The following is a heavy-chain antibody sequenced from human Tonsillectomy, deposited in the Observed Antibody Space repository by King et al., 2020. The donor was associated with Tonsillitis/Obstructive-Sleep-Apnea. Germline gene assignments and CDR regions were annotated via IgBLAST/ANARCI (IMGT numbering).Heavy chain of an antibody. J-gene: IGHJ4*02. CDR2: ISGSGGYT. CDR1: GFTFSTYA. D-gene: IGHD3-10*01. V-gene: IGHV3-23*04. CDR3: AKGGLGSGSSFDY. Sequence: VQLVESGGGLVQPGGSLRVSCAASGFTFSTYAMGWVRQAPGKGLEWVSAISGSGGYTYYADSVKGRFTISRDNPKNTVFLQMDSQRAEDTAVYYCAKGGLGSGSSFDYWGQGTLVTVSS.